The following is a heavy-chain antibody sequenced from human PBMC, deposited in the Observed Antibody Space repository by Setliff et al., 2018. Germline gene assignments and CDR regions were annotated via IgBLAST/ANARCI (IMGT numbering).Heavy chain of an antibody. D-gene: IGHD1-26*01. V-gene: IGHV4-39*01. CDR1: GGSISSGVYY. CDR3: ARTSTYRYFDY. Sequence: SETLSLTCTVSGGSISSGVYYWGWIRQPPGKGLEWIGRIYHGGDTYYTASLKSRLTISVYTSKNQFSLKLRSVTAADTAVYYCARTSTYRYFDYWGQGALVTVAS. CDR2: IYHGGDT. J-gene: IGHJ4*02.